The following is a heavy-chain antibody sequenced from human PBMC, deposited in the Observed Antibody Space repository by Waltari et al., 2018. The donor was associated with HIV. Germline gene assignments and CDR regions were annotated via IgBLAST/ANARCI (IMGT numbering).Heavy chain of an antibody. J-gene: IGHJ5*02. CDR1: YA. CDR2: IIPILGIA. CDR3: AREGVGIAA. D-gene: IGHD6-13*01. V-gene: IGHV1-69*04. Sequence: YAISWVRQAPGQGLEWMGRIIPILGIANYAQKFQGRVTITADKSTSTAYMELSSLRSEDTAVYYCAREGVGIAAWGQGTLVTVSS.